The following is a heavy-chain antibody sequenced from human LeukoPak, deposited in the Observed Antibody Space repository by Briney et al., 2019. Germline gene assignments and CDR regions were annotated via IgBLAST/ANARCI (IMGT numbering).Heavy chain of an antibody. CDR1: GGSISSYY. CDR3: AREVGPLVAATHFDY. V-gene: IGHV4-4*07. CDR2: IYTSGST. Sequence: PSETLSLTCTVSGGSISSYYWSWIRQPAGKGLEWIERIYTSGSTNYNPSLKSRVTMSVDTSKNQFSLKLSSVTAADTAVYYCAREVGPLVAATHFDYWGQGTLVTVSS. D-gene: IGHD2-15*01. J-gene: IGHJ4*02.